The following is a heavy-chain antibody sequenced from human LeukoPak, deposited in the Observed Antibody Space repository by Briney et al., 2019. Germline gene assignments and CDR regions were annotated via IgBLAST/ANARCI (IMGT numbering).Heavy chain of an antibody. CDR3: ARGAYKDY. CDR1: GXTFSSYA. J-gene: IGHJ4*02. CDR2: ISSNGGST. Sequence: PGGSLRLSCAASGXTFSSYAMHWVRQAPGKGLEYVSAISSNGGSTYYANSVKDRFTISRDNSKNTLYLQMGSLRPEDMAVYYCARGAYKDYWGQGTLVTVSS. V-gene: IGHV3-64*01. D-gene: IGHD2-21*01.